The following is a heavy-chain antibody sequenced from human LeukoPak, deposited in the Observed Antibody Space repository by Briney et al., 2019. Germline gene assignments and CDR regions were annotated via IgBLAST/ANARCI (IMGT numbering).Heavy chain of an antibody. Sequence: PGGSLRLSCAASGFTFSSYEMNWVRQAPGKGLEWVSYISSSGSTIYYADSVKGRFTISRDNAKNSLYLQMNSLRAEDTAVYYCARDSGSGSYGNAFDIWGQGTMVTVSS. CDR3: ARDSGSGSYGNAFDI. CDR2: ISSSGSTI. CDR1: GFTFSSYE. V-gene: IGHV3-48*03. D-gene: IGHD1-26*01. J-gene: IGHJ3*02.